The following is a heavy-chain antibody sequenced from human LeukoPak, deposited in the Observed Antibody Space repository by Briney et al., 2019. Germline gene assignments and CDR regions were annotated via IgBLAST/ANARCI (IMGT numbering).Heavy chain of an antibody. CDR2: IYPGGVT. CDR1: GLTINTNY. V-gene: IGHV3-53*01. J-gene: IGHJ6*04. Sequence: PGGSLRLSCAASGLTINTNYMNWVRQAPGRGLEWLSVIYPGGVTKYAESVKGRFTVSRGIAKNTVYLEMNDLRAEDTALYYCAREIGYYFDSDDSRLRGRLDVWGKGTSVTVSS. D-gene: IGHD3-22*01. CDR3: AREIGYYFDSDDSRLRGRLDV.